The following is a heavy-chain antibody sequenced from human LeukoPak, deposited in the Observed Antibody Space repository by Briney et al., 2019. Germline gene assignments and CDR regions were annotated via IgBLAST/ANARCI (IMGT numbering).Heavy chain of an antibody. Sequence: ASVKVSCKASGGTFSSYAISWVRQAPGKGLEWMGGFDPEDGETIYAQKFQGRVTMTEDTSTDTAYMELSSLRSEDTAVYYCATAAINSSSWLRVSNWFDPWGQGTLVTVSS. J-gene: IGHJ5*02. CDR1: GGTFSSYA. CDR2: FDPEDGET. D-gene: IGHD6-13*01. CDR3: ATAAINSSSWLRVSNWFDP. V-gene: IGHV1-24*01.